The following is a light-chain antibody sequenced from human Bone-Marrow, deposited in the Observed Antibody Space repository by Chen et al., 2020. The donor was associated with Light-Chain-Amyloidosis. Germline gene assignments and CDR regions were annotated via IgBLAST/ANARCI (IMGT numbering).Light chain of an antibody. CDR1: DLPTKY. V-gene: IGLV3-25*03. CDR2: RDN. Sequence: SYELTQPPSVSVSPGQTARITCSGDDLPTKYAYWYQQKPGQAPVLVIHRDNERPSGISERFCGSSSGTKATLSISGGEAEDEADYHRKSADSRGTDEVIFGGGTKLTV. J-gene: IGLJ2*01. CDR3: KSADSRGTDEVI.